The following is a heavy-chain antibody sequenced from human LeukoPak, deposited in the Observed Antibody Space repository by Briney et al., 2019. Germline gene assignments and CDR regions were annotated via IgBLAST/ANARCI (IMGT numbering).Heavy chain of an antibody. V-gene: IGHV4-61*02. CDR2: IYTSGST. CDR3: ARSSSWFPLFDY. Sequence: PSGTLSLTCTVSGGSISSGSYYWSWIRPPAGKGLEWIGRIYTSGSTNYNPSLKSRVTISVDTSKNQFSLKLSSVTAADTAVYYCARSSSWFPLFDYWGQGTLVTVSS. D-gene: IGHD6-13*01. CDR1: GGSISSGSYY. J-gene: IGHJ4*02.